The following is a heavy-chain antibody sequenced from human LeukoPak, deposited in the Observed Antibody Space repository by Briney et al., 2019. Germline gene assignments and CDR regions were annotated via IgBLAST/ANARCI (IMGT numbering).Heavy chain of an antibody. J-gene: IGHJ4*02. CDR1: GFTFSSYG. CDR2: ISYDGSNK. Sequence: GGSLRLSCAASGFTFSSYGMHWVRQVPGKGLEWVAVISYDGSNKYYADSVKGRFTISRDNSKNTLYLQMNSLRAEDTAVYYCAKDGSFGDGYYFDYWGQGTLVTVSS. CDR3: AKDGSFGDGYYFDY. V-gene: IGHV3-30*18. D-gene: IGHD4-17*01.